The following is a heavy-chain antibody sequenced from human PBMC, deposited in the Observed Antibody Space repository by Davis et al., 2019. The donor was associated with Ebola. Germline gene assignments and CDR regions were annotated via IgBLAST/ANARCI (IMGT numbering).Heavy chain of an antibody. CDR1: GGSFSGYS. CDR2: INHSGST. J-gene: IGHJ5*01. D-gene: IGHD6-13*01. Sequence: SETLSLTCAAYGGSFSGYSWSWIRQPPGKGLEWIGEINHSGSTNYNPSLKSRVTISVDTSKNQFSLKLSSMTAADTAVYYCARGLGMGWFDSWGQGTLVTVSS. CDR3: ARGLGMGWFDS. V-gene: IGHV4-34*01.